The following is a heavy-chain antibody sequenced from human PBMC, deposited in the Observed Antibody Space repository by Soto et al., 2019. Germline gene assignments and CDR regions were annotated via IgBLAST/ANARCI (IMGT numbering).Heavy chain of an antibody. V-gene: IGHV3-33*08. D-gene: IGHD1-26*01. CDR1: GFSFSDYG. CDR3: ARDRGSDSDAFDN. J-gene: IGHJ3*02. Sequence: QVQLVESGGGVVQPGRSLRLSCAASGFSFSDYGMHWVRQAPGKGLEWVALIYYDGSNEHYADSVQGRFTISTDNSKNTLYLQMNSLRAEDTAVYYCARDRGSDSDAFDNWGHGTVVAVSS. CDR2: IYYDGSNE.